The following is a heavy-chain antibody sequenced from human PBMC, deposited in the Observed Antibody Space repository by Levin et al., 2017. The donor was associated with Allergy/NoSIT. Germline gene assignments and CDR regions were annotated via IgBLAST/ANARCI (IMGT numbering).Heavy chain of an antibody. V-gene: IGHV4-34*01. D-gene: IGHD3-10*01. Sequence: SQTLSLTCAVYGGSFSGYYWSWIRQPPGKGLEWIGEINHSGSTNYNPSLKSRVTISVDTSKNQFSLKLSSVTAADTAVYYCARARKSYYYGSGSFFDYWGQGTLVTVSS. CDR2: INHSGST. J-gene: IGHJ4*02. CDR3: ARARKSYYYGSGSFFDY. CDR1: GGSFSGYY.